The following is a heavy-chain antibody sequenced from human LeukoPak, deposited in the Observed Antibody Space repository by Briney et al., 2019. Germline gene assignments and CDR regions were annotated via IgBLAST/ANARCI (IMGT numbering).Heavy chain of an antibody. CDR2: INPNSGGT. J-gene: IGHJ4*02. CDR3: ARTTDYYDSSGYPWAFDY. D-gene: IGHD3-22*01. Sequence: ASVKVSCKASGYTFTGYYMHWVRQVPGQGLEWMGWINPNSGGTNYAQKFQGRVTMTRDTSISTAYMELSRLRSDDTAVYYCARTTDYYDSSGYPWAFDYWGQGTLVTVSS. CDR1: GYTFTGYY. V-gene: IGHV1-2*02.